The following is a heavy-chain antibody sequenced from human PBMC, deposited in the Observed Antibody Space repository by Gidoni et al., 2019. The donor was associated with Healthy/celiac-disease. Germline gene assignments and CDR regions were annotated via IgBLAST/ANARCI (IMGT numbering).Heavy chain of an antibody. D-gene: IGHD6-6*01. V-gene: IGHV3-33*01. CDR3: ARDRWYSSSFGNYYYGMDV. Sequence: GMHWVRQAPGKGLEWVAVIWYDGSNKYYADSVKGRFTISRDNSKNTLYLQMNSLRAEDTAVYYCARDRWYSSSFGNYYYGMDVWGQGTTVTVSS. CDR1: G. CDR2: IWYDGSNK. J-gene: IGHJ6*02.